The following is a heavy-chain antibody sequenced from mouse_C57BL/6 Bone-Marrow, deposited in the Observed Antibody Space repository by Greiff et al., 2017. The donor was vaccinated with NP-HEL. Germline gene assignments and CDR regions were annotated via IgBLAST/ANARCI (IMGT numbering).Heavy chain of an antibody. CDR3: AREPRYYGRGDAMDY. CDR2: INPSSGYT. J-gene: IGHJ4*01. CDR1: GYTFTSYT. V-gene: IGHV1-4*01. D-gene: IGHD1-1*01. Sequence: QVQLQQSGAELARPGASVKMSCKASGYTFTSYTMHWVKQRPGQGLEWIGYINPSSGYTKYNQKFKDKATLTADKSSSTAYMQLSSLTSEDSAVYYCAREPRYYGRGDAMDYWGQGTSVTVSS.